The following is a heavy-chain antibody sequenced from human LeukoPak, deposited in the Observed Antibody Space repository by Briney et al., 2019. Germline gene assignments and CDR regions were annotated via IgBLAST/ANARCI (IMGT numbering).Heavy chain of an antibody. J-gene: IGHJ4*02. Sequence: PGGSLRLSCAASGFTFCSYWMSWVRQAPGKGLEWVANIKQDGSEKYYVDSMKGRFTISRDNAKNSLYLQMNSLRAEDTAVYYCARGKYYYDSTGYYPGGDYWGQGTLVTVSS. V-gene: IGHV3-7*01. CDR3: ARGKYYYDSTGYYPGGDY. CDR1: GFTFCSYW. D-gene: IGHD3-22*01. CDR2: IKQDGSEK.